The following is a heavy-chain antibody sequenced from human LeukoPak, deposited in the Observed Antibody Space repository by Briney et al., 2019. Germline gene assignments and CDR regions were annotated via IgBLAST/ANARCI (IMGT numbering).Heavy chain of an antibody. V-gene: IGHV4-59*08. D-gene: IGHD6-13*01. CDR2: IYYSGST. J-gene: IGHJ4*02. CDR1: GGSISSYY. Sequence: SETLSLTCTVSGGSISSYYWSWIRQPPGRGLEWIGYIYYSGSTNYNPSLKSRVTISVDTSKNQFSLKLSSVTAADTAVYYCARLKQQLVLDYWGQGTLVTVSS. CDR3: ARLKQQLVLDY.